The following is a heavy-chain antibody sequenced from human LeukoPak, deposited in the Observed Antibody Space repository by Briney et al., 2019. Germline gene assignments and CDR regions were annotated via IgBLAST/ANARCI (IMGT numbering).Heavy chain of an antibody. CDR3: ARDIRPRVESFDY. J-gene: IGHJ4*02. V-gene: IGHV1-2*02. CDR2: INPNSGGT. Sequence: ASVIVSCKASGYTFTDYHVHWVRQAPGQGLEWMGWINPNSGGTNYAQKLQGRVTMTRDTSITTAYMELSRLRSDDTAVYYCARDIRPRVESFDYWGQGTLVTVSS. D-gene: IGHD3-3*01. CDR1: GYTFTDYH.